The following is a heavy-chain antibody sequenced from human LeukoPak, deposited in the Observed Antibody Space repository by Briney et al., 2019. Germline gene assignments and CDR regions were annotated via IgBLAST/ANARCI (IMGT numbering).Heavy chain of an antibody. CDR2: ISPYNGNT. J-gene: IGHJ4*02. CDR1: VYTFTSYG. V-gene: IGHV1-18*01. D-gene: IGHD3-22*01. Sequence: GASVKVSCKASVYTFTSYGISSVRQAPCQGLEWMGWISPYNGNTNYAQNLQGRVTMTADSTTSTAYMEMRRLRSDDTAVYYCARGDDYYDSSVAFDYWGQGTLVTVSS. CDR3: ARGDDYYDSSVAFDY.